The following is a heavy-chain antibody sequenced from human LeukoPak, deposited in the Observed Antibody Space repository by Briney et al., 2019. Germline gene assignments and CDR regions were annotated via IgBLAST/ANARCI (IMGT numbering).Heavy chain of an antibody. J-gene: IGHJ4*02. CDR1: GFSLSTRGMC. CDR2: IDWDDDK. Sequence: SGPALVKPTQTLTLTCTFSGFSLSTRGMCVSWVRQPPGKALEWLALIDWDDDKYYSTSLKTRLTISKDTSKNQVVLTMTNMDPVDTATYYCARIRLHSSGWYYFDYWGQGTLVTVSS. CDR3: ARIRLHSSGWYYFDY. D-gene: IGHD6-19*01. V-gene: IGHV2-70*20.